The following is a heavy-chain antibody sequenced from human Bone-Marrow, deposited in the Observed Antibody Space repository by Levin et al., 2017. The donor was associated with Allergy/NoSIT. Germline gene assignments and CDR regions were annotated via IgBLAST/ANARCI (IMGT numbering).Heavy chain of an antibody. J-gene: IGHJ4*02. D-gene: IGHD5-12*01. CDR1: GFTFSNYW. V-gene: IGHV3-7*04. CDR3: ARDRGGHRGYGQPFDC. CDR2: IKQDGSEK. Sequence: GGSLRLSCAASGFTFSNYWMTWVRQVPGKGLEWVATIKQDGSEKKYVDSVKGRFTISRDNAKNSLYLQMNSLGAEDSAVYYCARDRGGHRGYGQPFDCWGQGTLVTVSS.